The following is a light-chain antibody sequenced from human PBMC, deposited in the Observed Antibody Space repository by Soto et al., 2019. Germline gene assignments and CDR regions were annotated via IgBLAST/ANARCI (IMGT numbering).Light chain of an antibody. CDR2: DAS. J-gene: IGKJ2*01. CDR1: QSVSSF. Sequence: EIVLTQSPATLSLSPGERATLSCTASQSVSSFLAWYQQKPGQAPRLLIYDASNRATGIPARFSGSGSGTDFTLTISSLEPEDFAVYYCLQRSNWPYTFGQGTKLEIK. CDR3: LQRSNWPYT. V-gene: IGKV3-11*01.